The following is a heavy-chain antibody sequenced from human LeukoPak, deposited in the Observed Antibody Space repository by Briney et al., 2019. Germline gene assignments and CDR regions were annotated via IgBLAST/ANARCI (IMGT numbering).Heavy chain of an antibody. V-gene: IGHV3-21*01. CDR1: GFTFSSYS. Sequence: GGSLRLSCAASGFTFSSYSMNWVRQAPGKGLEWVSSISSSSSYIYYADSVKGRFTISRDNAKNSLYLQMNSLRAEDTAVYYCASSLASARAAGYYFDYWGQGTLVTVSS. D-gene: IGHD6-6*01. J-gene: IGHJ4*02. CDR2: ISSSSSYI. CDR3: ASSLASARAAGYYFDY.